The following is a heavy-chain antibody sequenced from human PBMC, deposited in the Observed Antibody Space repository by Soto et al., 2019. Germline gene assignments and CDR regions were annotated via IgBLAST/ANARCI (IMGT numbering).Heavy chain of an antibody. Sequence: GGSLRLSCAASGFTFSDHYMDWVRQAPGKGLEWVSAISGSGGTTYYADSVKGRFTISRDNSKNTLYLQMNSLRTEDTAVYYCAKGFYYDSSGYSPFDYWGQGTLVTVSS. V-gene: IGHV3-23*01. J-gene: IGHJ4*02. CDR2: ISGSGGTT. CDR3: AKGFYYDSSGYSPFDY. CDR1: GFTFSDHY. D-gene: IGHD3-22*01.